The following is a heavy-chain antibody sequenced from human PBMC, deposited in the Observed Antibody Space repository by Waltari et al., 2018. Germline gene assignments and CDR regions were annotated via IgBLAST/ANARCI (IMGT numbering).Heavy chain of an antibody. D-gene: IGHD2-15*01. Sequence: QVQLQESGPGLAKPSETLSLTCTVSHYSISNGYYWGWIRQPPGKGLEWIASIYHTGSTYYSPSLRRRVSSSIDTSMSQLSLRLSSVTAADTADYYCAMVGHCSGGSCPNDAFDTWGPGTSVTV. CDR2: IYHTGST. V-gene: IGHV4-38-2*02. CDR3: AMVGHCSGGSCPNDAFDT. CDR1: HYSISNGYY. J-gene: IGHJ3*02.